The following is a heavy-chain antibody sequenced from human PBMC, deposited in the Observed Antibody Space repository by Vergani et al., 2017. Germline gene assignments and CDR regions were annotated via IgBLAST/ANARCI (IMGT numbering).Heavy chain of an antibody. CDR1: GGTFSSNS. CDR2: IIPIFGTT. V-gene: IGHV1-69*13. CDR3: ARSSGYYSYYFDF. D-gene: IGHD3-22*01. Sequence: QGQLAQSGAEVKKPGSSVKVSCKASGGTFSSNSISWVRQAPGQGLEWMGRIIPIFGTTSYAQKFQDRVTILADASTSTAYMELSSLRSEDTAVYYCARSSGYYSYYFDFWGQGTLVTVSS. J-gene: IGHJ4*02.